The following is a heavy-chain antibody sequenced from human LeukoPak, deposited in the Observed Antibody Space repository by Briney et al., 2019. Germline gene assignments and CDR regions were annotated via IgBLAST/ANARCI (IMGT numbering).Heavy chain of an antibody. CDR1: GFTFSSYA. Sequence: GGPLRLSCAASGFTFSSYAMSWVRLAPGKGLEWVSVISGSAYTTHYADSVKGRFTISRDNSKNTLYLQMNSLRAEDTAVYYCARGLTGYYPYYYGMDVWGQGTTVTVSS. D-gene: IGHD3-9*01. V-gene: IGHV3-23*01. CDR3: ARGLTGYYPYYYGMDV. CDR2: ISGSAYTT. J-gene: IGHJ6*02.